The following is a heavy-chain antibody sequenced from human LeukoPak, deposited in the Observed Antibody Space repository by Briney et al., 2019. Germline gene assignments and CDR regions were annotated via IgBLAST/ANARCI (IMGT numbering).Heavy chain of an antibody. CDR2: ISAYNGNT. Sequence: ASVKVSCKASGYTFTSYGISWVRQAPGQGLEWMGWISAYNGNTNYAQKLQGRVTMTTDTSTSTAYMELRSLRSDDTAVYYCARSYDFWSGYYPLDYWGQGTLVTVSS. V-gene: IGHV1-18*01. CDR3: ARSYDFWSGYYPLDY. CDR1: GYTFTSYG. D-gene: IGHD3-3*01. J-gene: IGHJ4*02.